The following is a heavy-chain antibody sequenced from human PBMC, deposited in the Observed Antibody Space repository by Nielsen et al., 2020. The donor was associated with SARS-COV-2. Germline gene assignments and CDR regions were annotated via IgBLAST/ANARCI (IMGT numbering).Heavy chain of an antibody. Sequence: SVKVSCKASGYTFTTYYMHWVRQAPGQGLEWMGGIIPIFGTANYAQKFQGRVTITADESTSTAYMELRSLRSDDTAVYYCARTTYYYDSSGLASFDYWGQGTLVTVSS. D-gene: IGHD3-22*01. J-gene: IGHJ4*02. CDR1: GYTFTTYY. CDR2: IIPIFGTA. V-gene: IGHV1-69*13. CDR3: ARTTYYYDSSGLASFDY.